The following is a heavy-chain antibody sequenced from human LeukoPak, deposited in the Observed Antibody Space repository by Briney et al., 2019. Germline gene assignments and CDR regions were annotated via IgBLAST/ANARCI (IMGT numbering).Heavy chain of an antibody. CDR1: GGSFSGYY. Sequence: PSGTLSLTCAVYGGSFSGYYWSWIRQPPGKGLEWIGEINHSGSTNYDPSLKSRVTISVDTSKNQFSLKLSSVTAADTAVYYCARHYRYSSSPGALRYWGQGTLVTVSS. V-gene: IGHV4-34*01. CDR3: ARHYRYSSSPGALRY. CDR2: INHSGST. D-gene: IGHD6-13*01. J-gene: IGHJ4*02.